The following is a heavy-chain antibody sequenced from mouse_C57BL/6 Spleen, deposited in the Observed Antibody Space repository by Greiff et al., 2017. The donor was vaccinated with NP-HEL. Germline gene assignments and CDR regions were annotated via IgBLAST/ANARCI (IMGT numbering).Heavy chain of an antibody. CDR1: GYAFSNSW. V-gene: IGHV1-82*01. CDR2: IYPGDGDT. Sequence: VKLVESGPELVKPGASVKISCKASGYAFSNSWMNWVKQRPGKGLEWIGRIYPGDGDTNYNGKFKGKAKLTADKSSSTAYMQLSSRTSEDSAVYCCARAGSDWYFDVWGTGTTVTVSS. J-gene: IGHJ1*03. CDR3: ARAGSDWYFDV.